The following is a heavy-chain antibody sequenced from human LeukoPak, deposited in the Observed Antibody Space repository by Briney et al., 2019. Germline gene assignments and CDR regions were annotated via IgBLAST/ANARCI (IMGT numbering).Heavy chain of an antibody. J-gene: IGHJ3*02. D-gene: IGHD5-12*01. CDR2: ISAYNGNT. CDR1: GYTFTSYG. Sequence: ASVKVSCKASGYTFTSYGTSWVRQAPGQGLEWMGWISAYNGNTNYAQKLQGRVTMTTDTSTSTAYMELRSLRSDDTAVYYCASMKWPSYAFDIWGQGTMVTVSS. CDR3: ASMKWPSYAFDI. V-gene: IGHV1-18*01.